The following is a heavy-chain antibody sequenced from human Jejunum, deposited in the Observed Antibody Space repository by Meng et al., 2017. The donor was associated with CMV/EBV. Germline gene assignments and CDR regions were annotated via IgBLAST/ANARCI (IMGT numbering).Heavy chain of an antibody. Sequence: YSLPWIRQPPEKGLEWVGSVHYSGSTKYNPSLKSRVTVSVDTSKKQFSLNLRSVTAADTAVYYCVRDRDDYCDNISCYYHVMDVWGQGTTVTVSS. J-gene: IGHJ6*02. CDR1: YS. CDR2: VHYSGST. CDR3: VRDRDDYCDNISCYYHVMDV. V-gene: IGHV4-39*07. D-gene: IGHD6-13*01.